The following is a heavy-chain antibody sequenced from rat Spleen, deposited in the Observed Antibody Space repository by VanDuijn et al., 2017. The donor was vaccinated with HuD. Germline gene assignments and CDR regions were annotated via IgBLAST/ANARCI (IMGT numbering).Heavy chain of an antibody. CDR2: INSAVST. V-gene: IGHV3-3*01. D-gene: IGHD1-10*01. Sequence: EVQLQESGPGLVKPSQSLSLTCSVTGYSITSSYRWNWIRKFPGNKLEWMGYINSAVSTNYNPSLKSQISITTDTSKNQFFLQVNSVTTEDTATYYCGRDNNYKAYWGQGVMVTVSS. CDR1: GYSITSSYR. CDR3: GRDNNYKAY. J-gene: IGHJ2*01.